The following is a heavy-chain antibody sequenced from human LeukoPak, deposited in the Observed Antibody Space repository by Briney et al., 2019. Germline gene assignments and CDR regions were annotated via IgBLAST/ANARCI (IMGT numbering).Heavy chain of an antibody. D-gene: IGHD3-10*01. CDR3: ARDRYYYGSGSYTVDY. V-gene: IGHV7-4-1*02. CDR2: INTNTGNP. Sequence: ASVKVSCKASGYTFTSYYMHGVRQAPGQGLEWMGWINTNTGNPTYAQGFTGRFVFSLDTSVSTAYLQISSLKAEDTAVYYCARDRYYYGSGSYTVDYWGQGTLVTVSS. CDR1: GYTFTSYY. J-gene: IGHJ4*02.